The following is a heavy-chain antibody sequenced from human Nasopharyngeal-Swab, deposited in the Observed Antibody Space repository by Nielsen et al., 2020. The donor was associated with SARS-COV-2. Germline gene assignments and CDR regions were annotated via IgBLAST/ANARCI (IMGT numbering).Heavy chain of an antibody. Sequence: GGSLRLSCAASGFSFSTYDMNWVRQAPGKGLEWVSYITSTTSTIYYADSVKGRFTISRDNARNSLYLQMNSLRDEDTAVYYCARDPNNGWYGAFDIWGQGTMVTVSS. CDR1: GFSFSTYD. V-gene: IGHV3-48*02. D-gene: IGHD6-19*01. CDR2: ITSTTSTI. CDR3: ARDPNNGWYGAFDI. J-gene: IGHJ3*02.